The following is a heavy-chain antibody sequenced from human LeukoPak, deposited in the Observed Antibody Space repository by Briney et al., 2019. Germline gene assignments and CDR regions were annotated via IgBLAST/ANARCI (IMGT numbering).Heavy chain of an antibody. CDR3: ARGRDSGSYQD. V-gene: IGHV1-69*04. Sequence: ASVKVSCKASGGTFSSYAISWVRQAPGQGLEWMGRIIPILGIANYAQKFQGRVTITADKSTSTAYMELSSLRSEDTAVYYCARGRDSGSYQDWGQGTLVTVSS. J-gene: IGHJ4*02. CDR1: GGTFSSYA. D-gene: IGHD1-26*01. CDR2: IIPILGIA.